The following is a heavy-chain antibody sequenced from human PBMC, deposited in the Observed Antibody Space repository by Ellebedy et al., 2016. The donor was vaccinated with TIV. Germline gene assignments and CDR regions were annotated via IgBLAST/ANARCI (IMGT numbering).Heavy chain of an antibody. CDR3: ARNPAHTGYFDP. J-gene: IGHJ5*02. CDR2: MNHNSGDT. V-gene: IGHV1-8*03. D-gene: IGHD3-9*01. Sequence: AASVKVSCKASGYTFTNFDINWVRQATGQGLEWMGWMNHNSGDTGYAQKFQGRVTITRDTSINTAYMELSSLRSEDTAVYYCARNPAHTGYFDPWGQGTLVTVSS. CDR1: GYTFTNFD.